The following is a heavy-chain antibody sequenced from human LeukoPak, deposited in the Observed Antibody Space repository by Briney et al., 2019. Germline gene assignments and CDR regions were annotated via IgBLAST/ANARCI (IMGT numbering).Heavy chain of an antibody. CDR3: ARATMVRGSPYNWFDP. CDR1: GASIISSIYY. D-gene: IGHD3-10*01. CDR2: IYYSGST. V-gene: IGHV4-39*07. Sequence: SETLSLTCTVSGASIISSIYYWGWIRQPPGKGLEWIGTIYYSGSTNYNPSLKSRVTISVDTSKNQFSLKLSSVTAADTAVYYCARATMVRGSPYNWFDPWGQGTLVTVSS. J-gene: IGHJ5*02.